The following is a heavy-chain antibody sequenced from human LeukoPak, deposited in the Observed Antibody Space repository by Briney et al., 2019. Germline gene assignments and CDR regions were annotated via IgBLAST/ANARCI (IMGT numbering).Heavy chain of an antibody. D-gene: IGHD3-22*01. CDR3: AKGSKLVVITRDHYMAV. CDR2: IHPNGVNT. V-gene: IGHV3-NL1*01. Sequence: SGGSLRLSCEASGFTFSHIGMAWVRQAPGKGLEWVSSIHPNGVNTHYADSVRGRFTISRDNSKNTLYLQMNSLRAGDTAVYYCAKGSKLVVITRDHYMAVWGKGTTVTISS. J-gene: IGHJ6*03. CDR1: GFTFSHIG.